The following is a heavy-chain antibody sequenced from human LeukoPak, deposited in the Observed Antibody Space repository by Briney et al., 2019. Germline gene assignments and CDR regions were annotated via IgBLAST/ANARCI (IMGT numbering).Heavy chain of an antibody. CDR3: ARGRRTKEDYDSSGYYGY. J-gene: IGHJ4*02. CDR2: INHSGST. CDR1: GGSFSGYY. Sequence: SETLSLTCAVYGGSFSGYYWSWIRQPPGKGLEWIGEINHSGSTNHNPSLKSRVTISVDTSKNQFSLKLSSVTAADTAVYYCARGRRTKEDYDSSGYYGYWGQGTLVTVSS. V-gene: IGHV4-34*01. D-gene: IGHD3-22*01.